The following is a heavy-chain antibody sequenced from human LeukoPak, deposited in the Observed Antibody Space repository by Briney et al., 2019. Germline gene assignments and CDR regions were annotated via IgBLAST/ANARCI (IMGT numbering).Heavy chain of an antibody. D-gene: IGHD5-18*01. CDR2: ISGSGGGT. V-gene: IGHV3-23*01. CDR1: GFTFSSYA. Sequence: GGSLRLSCAASGFTFSSYAMSWVRQAPGKGLEWVSAISGSGGGTYYADSVKGRFTISRDNSKNTLYLQMNSLRAEDTAVYYCAKDGGSGYSYGHNYWGQGTLVTVSS. CDR3: AKDGGSGYSYGHNY. J-gene: IGHJ4*02.